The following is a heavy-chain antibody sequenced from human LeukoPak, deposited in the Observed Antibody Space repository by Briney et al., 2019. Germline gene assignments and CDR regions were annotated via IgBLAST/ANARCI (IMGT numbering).Heavy chain of an antibody. J-gene: IGHJ6*03. Sequence: GGSLRLSCAASGFTFSSYWMSWVRQAPGKGLEWVANIKQDGSEKYYVDSVKGRFTISRDNAQNSLHLQMNSLRAEDTAVYYCARAPRRGVMDVWGKGTTVSVSS. CDR1: GFTFSSYW. CDR2: IKQDGSEK. CDR3: ARAPRRGVMDV. V-gene: IGHV3-7*01. D-gene: IGHD3-10*01.